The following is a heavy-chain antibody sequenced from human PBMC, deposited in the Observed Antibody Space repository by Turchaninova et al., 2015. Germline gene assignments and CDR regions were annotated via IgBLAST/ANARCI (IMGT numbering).Heavy chain of an antibody. J-gene: IGHJ4*02. V-gene: IGHV4-38-2*01. CDR3: ARLSGDLDGTEY. CDR1: GYSISSGSY. Sequence: QVQLQESGPGLVKPSETLSLTCGVSGYSISSGSYWGWTRPPPGKGLEWIGSMYHSGSTYYNPSLKSRVTISVDTYKNQFSLRLSSVTAADTAVYYCARLSGDLDGTEYWGQGTLVTVSS. D-gene: IGHD7-27*01. CDR2: MYHSGST.